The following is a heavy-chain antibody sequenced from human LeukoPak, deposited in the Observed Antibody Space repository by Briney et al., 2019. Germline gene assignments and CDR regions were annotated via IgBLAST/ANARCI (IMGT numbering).Heavy chain of an antibody. J-gene: IGHJ4*02. D-gene: IGHD3-10*01. CDR3: AKDFIGPFTMVRGVILPY. Sequence: GGSLRLSCAQSRFTFRSDGMHCGRQAPGKGLECVTFIRYDGSNKYFADSVKGRFTISRDNSKNTLYLQINRLRAEDTAVYFCAKDFIGPFTMVRGVILPYWGQGTLATAS. CDR2: IRYDGSNK. V-gene: IGHV3-30*02. CDR1: RFTFRSDG.